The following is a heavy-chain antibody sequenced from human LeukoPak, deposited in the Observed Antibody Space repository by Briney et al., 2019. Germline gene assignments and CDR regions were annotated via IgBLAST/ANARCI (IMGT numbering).Heavy chain of an antibody. V-gene: IGHV3-21*06. CDR3: ARDPYSGNYGAYYYYYMDV. Sequence: GSLRLSCAASGFTFTSYNMNWVRQAPGKGLEWVSSITSSSSYIYYADSVKGRFTISRDNAKNSLYLQMDSLRVEDTAEYYCARDPYSGNYGAYYYYYMDVWGKGTTVTVSS. D-gene: IGHD1-26*01. CDR2: ITSSSSYI. CDR1: GFTFTSYN. J-gene: IGHJ6*03.